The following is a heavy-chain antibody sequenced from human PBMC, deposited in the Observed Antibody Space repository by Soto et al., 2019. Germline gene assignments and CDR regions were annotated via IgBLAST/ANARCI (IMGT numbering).Heavy chain of an antibody. CDR3: ARHSGKNMVRGVIIDY. V-gene: IGHV5-51*01. Sequence: PGESLKISCKGSGYSFTSYWIGWVRQMPGKDLEWMGIIYPGDSDTRYSPSFQGQVTISADKSISTAYLQWSSLKASDTAMYYCARHSGKNMVRGVIIDYWGQGTLVTVSS. D-gene: IGHD3-10*01. CDR2: IYPGDSDT. CDR1: GYSFTSYW. J-gene: IGHJ4*02.